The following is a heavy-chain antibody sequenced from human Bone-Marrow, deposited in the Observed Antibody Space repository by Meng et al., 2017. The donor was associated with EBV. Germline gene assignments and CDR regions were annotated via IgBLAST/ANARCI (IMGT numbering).Heavy chain of an antibody. D-gene: IGHD2-21*01. V-gene: IGHV1-3*01. J-gene: IGHJ4*02. CDR3: VRGPPVGVPGPGDY. Sequence: VQLVQSGAEVKKPGAAVKISCKTAGYVFTNYVMHWVRQAPGQRLEWMGWINPGIGYTKYSQNFQARVTISGDTSATTGYMELSSLRSEDTAVYYCVRGPPVGVPGPGDYWGQGTLVTVSS. CDR2: INPGIGYT. CDR1: GYVFTNYV.